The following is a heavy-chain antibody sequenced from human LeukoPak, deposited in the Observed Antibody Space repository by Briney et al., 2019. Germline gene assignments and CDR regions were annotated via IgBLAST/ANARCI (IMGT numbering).Heavy chain of an antibody. V-gene: IGHV4-34*01. CDR2: INHSGST. Sequence: SETLSLTCAVYGGSFSGYYWSWIRQPPGKGLEWIGEINHSGSTNYNPSLKSRVTISVDTSKNQFSLKLSSVTAGDTAVYYCARDFDYWGQGTLVTVSS. CDR3: ARDFDY. CDR1: GGSFSGYY. J-gene: IGHJ4*02.